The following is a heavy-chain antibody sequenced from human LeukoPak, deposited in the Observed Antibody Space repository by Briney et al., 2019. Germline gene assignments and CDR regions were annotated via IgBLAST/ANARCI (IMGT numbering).Heavy chain of an antibody. D-gene: IGHD6-13*01. CDR2: IIPILGIA. Sequence: ASVKVSCKASGGTFSSYAISCVRQAPGQGLEWMGRIIPILGIANYAQKFQGRVTITADKSTSTAYMELSSLRSEDTAVYYCARVTGTGYSSLSWFDPWGQGTLVTVSS. J-gene: IGHJ5*02. CDR1: GGTFSSYA. V-gene: IGHV1-69*04. CDR3: ARVTGTGYSSLSWFDP.